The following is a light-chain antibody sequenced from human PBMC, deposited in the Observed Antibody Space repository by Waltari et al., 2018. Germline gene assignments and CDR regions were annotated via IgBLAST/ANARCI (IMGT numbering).Light chain of an antibody. J-gene: IGLJ6*01. V-gene: IGLV3-19*01. CDR1: SLTTSY. CDR3: DSWDSSGTHV. Sequence: SSELTQDPAVSVALGQTVRITCQGSSLTTSYASWYQQKPGQAPVLVVYGNNNRPSGIPERFSGSSSGNTASLTITGAQVEDEADYYCDSWDSSGTHVFGSGTKLTVL. CDR2: GNN.